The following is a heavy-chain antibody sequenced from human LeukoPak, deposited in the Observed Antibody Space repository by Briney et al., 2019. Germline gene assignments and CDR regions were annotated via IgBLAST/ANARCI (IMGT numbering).Heavy chain of an antibody. V-gene: IGHV4-59*01. CDR1: GGSISSYY. Sequence: PSETLSLTCTVSGGSISSYYWSWIRQPPGKGLEWIGYIYYTGTTNYNPSLKSRVTIAVDTSKNQFSLQLSSVTAADTAVYYCARGRWRLDYWGQGTLVTVSS. J-gene: IGHJ4*02. CDR2: IYYTGTT. D-gene: IGHD4-23*01. CDR3: ARGRWRLDY.